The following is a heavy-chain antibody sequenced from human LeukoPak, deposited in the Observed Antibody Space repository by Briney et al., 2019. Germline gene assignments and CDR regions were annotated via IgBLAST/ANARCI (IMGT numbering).Heavy chain of an antibody. CDR2: IYTSGST. V-gene: IGHV4-4*07. Sequence: SETLSLTCTVSGGSISSYYWSWIRQPAGKGLEWIGRIYTSGSTNYNPSLKSRVTMSVDTSKNQFSLKLSSVTAADTAVYYCARGKAAGSYYYYYYMDVWGKGTTVIVSS. D-gene: IGHD6-13*01. CDR1: GGSISSYY. CDR3: ARGKAAGSYYYYYYMDV. J-gene: IGHJ6*03.